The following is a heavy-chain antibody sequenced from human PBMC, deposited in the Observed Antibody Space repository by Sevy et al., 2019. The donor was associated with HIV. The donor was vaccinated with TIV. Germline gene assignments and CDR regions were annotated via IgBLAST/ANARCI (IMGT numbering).Heavy chain of an antibody. CDR2: ISGSGGST. Sequence: GGSLRLSCAASGFTFSSYAMSWVRQAPGKGLEWVSAISGSGGSTYYADSVKGRFTISRDNSKNTLYLQMNSLRAEDTAVYYCAKEVRGPGPRRGGGYFDLWGRGTLVTVSS. CDR3: AKEVRGPGPRRGGGYFDL. D-gene: IGHD3-16*01. CDR1: GFTFSSYA. J-gene: IGHJ2*01. V-gene: IGHV3-23*01.